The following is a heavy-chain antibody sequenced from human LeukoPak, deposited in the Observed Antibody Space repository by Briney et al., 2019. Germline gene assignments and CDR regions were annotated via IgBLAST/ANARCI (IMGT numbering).Heavy chain of an antibody. Sequence: GGSLRLSCAASGFTFSSYSMNWVRQAPGKGLEWVSSISSSSSYIYYADSVKGRFTISRDNAKNSLYLQMNSLRAEDAAVYYCAREVENYYDSSYAFDIWGQGTMVTVSS. D-gene: IGHD3-22*01. CDR3: AREVENYYDSSYAFDI. CDR2: ISSSSSYI. CDR1: GFTFSSYS. J-gene: IGHJ3*02. V-gene: IGHV3-21*01.